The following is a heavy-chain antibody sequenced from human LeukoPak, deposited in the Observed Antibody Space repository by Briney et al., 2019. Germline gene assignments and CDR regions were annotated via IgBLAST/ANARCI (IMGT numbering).Heavy chain of an antibody. CDR1: GFTFTGSE. CDR3: ARDQRWFGELDF. V-gene: IGHV3-48*03. D-gene: IGHD3-10*01. CDR2: TTSRGDAT. J-gene: IGHJ4*02. Sequence: GGSLRLSCAASGFTFTGSEMNWVRQAPGKGLEWVSYTTSRGDATYYADSVKGRFTISRDNARNSLFLQMNSLRAEDTAVYHCARDQRWFGELDFWGQGTLVTVSS.